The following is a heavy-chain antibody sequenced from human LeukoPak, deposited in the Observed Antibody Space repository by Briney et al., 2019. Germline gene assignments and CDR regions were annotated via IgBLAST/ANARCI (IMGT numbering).Heavy chain of an antibody. CDR1: GGSIISSAYY. Sequence: SETLSLTCTVPGGSIISSAYYWSWIRQPPGKGLEWIGYIYYSGSTYYNLSLKSRVTISLDTSKNQFSLKLSSVTAADTAVYYCVRTEVSSGSEDYWGQGTLVTVSS. CDR2: IYYSGST. CDR3: VRTEVSSGSEDY. J-gene: IGHJ4*02. D-gene: IGHD6-19*01. V-gene: IGHV4-30-4*08.